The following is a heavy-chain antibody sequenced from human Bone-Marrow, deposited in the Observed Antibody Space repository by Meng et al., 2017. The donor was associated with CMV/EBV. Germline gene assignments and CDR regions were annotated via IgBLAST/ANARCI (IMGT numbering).Heavy chain of an antibody. CDR1: GYSISSGYY. Sequence: SETLSLTCTVSGYSISSGYYWGWIRQPPGKGLEWIGSIYHSGSTNYNPSLKSRVTISVDTSKNQFSLKLSSVTAADTAVYYCARAGDGHYPGNPWGHGTLVTVSS. J-gene: IGHJ5*02. CDR2: IYHSGST. D-gene: IGHD2-21*01. V-gene: IGHV4-38-2*02. CDR3: ARAGDGHYPGNP.